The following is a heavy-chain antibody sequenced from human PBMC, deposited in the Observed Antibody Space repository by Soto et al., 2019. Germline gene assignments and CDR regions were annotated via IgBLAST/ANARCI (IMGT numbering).Heavy chain of an antibody. CDR1: GGSISSSSHY. D-gene: IGHD6-19*01. J-gene: IGHJ4*02. V-gene: IGHV4-39*01. CDR3: ARHAVHSSGFTEY. Sequence: PSETLSLTCTVSGGSISSSSHYWGWIRQPPGKGLEWIGSIYYSGSTYYNPSLKSRVTISVDTSKNQFSLKLSSVTAADTAVYYCARHAVHSSGFTEYWGQGTLVTVSS. CDR2: IYYSGST.